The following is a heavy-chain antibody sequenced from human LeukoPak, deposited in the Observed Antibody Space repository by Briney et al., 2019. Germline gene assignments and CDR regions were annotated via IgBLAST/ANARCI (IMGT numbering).Heavy chain of an antibody. Sequence: ASVKVSCKASGYTFTDYHMHWVRQAPGQGLEWMGGIIPIFGTANYAQKFQGRVTITADESTSTAYMELSSLRSEDTAVYYCARRADYPGAFDIWGQGTMVTVSS. V-gene: IGHV1-69*13. D-gene: IGHD3-16*01. J-gene: IGHJ3*02. CDR2: IIPIFGTA. CDR1: GYTFTDYH. CDR3: ARRADYPGAFDI.